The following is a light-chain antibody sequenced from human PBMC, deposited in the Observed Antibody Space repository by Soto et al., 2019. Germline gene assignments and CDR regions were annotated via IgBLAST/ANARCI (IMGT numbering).Light chain of an antibody. CDR1: SSDVGDYNY. V-gene: IGLV2-11*01. CDR3: CSFAGSYTFWV. CDR2: DVS. Sequence: QSALTQPRSVSGSPGQSVTISCTGTSSDVGDYNYVSWYQQYPGKAPKLVIYDVSKRPSGVPDRFSGSKSGNTASLTISGLQAEEDDDYYCCSFAGSYTFWVFGGGTKLTVL. J-gene: IGLJ3*02.